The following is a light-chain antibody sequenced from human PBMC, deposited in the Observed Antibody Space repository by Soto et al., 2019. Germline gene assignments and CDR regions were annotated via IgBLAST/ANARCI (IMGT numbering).Light chain of an antibody. CDR1: QGISSW. J-gene: IGKJ3*01. CDR2: AAS. CDR3: QQANSFPHT. V-gene: IGKV1D-12*01. Sequence: DIQMTQSPSSVSASVGDRVTITCRASQGISSWLDWYQQKPGKAPKLLIYAASSLQSGVPSRFCGRGSGTDFTLTISSLQPEDFATYDCQQANSFPHTFGPGTKGDI.